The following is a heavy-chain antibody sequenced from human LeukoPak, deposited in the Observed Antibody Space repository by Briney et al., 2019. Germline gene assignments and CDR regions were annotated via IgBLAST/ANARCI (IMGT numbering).Heavy chain of an antibody. CDR1: GFTFGTYA. V-gene: IGHV3-23*01. Sequence: GGSLRLSCAASGFTFGTYAMNWVRQAPGKGLEWVSGIGGSGVTYYADSVKGRFTMSRDNSQNTLFLQMNSLRVEDTAVYYCAKARGHPWPSYYFDYWGQGTLVTVSS. CDR3: AKARGHPWPSYYFDY. J-gene: IGHJ4*02. D-gene: IGHD5-12*01. CDR2: IGGSGVT.